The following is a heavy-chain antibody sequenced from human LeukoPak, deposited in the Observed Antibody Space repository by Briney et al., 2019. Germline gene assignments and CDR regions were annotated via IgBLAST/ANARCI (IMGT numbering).Heavy chain of an antibody. CDR3: ARCGEMAVDI. CDR2: INPNRGST. D-gene: IGHD7-27*01. J-gene: IGHJ3*02. V-gene: IGHV1-46*01. CDR1: GYIFTSYG. Sequence: GASVKVSCKASGYIFTSYGINWVRQAPGQGLEWMGIINPNRGSTSYAQKFQGRVTMTRDMSTSTVYMELSSLRSDDTAVYYCARCGEMAVDIWGQGTMVTVSS.